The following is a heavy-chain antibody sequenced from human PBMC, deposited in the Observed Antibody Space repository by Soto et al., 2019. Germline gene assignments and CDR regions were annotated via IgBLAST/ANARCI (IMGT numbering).Heavy chain of an antibody. Sequence: ASVKVSCKASGYTFTGYYMHWVRQAPGQGLEWMGWINPNSGGTNYAQKFQGWVTMTRDTSISTAYMELSRLRSDDTAVYYCARGLLPSYSSSLSLNWFDPWGQGTLVTVSS. CDR1: GYTFTGYY. CDR2: INPNSGGT. CDR3: ARGLLPSYSSSLSLNWFDP. V-gene: IGHV1-2*04. D-gene: IGHD6-6*01. J-gene: IGHJ5*02.